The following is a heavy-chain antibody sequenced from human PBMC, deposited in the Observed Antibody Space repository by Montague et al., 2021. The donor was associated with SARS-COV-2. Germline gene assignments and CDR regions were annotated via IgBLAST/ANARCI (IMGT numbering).Heavy chain of an antibody. Sequence: SETLSLTCTVHRGSFSGYYWTWIRQPPGKGLEWIGEINHSGSVNYNPSLKSRVTISVDTSKNHFSLKLRSVTAADTAIYYCARGYCSSTTCYRSLHYWGQGTLVAVSS. V-gene: IGHV4-34*01. J-gene: IGHJ4*02. CDR2: INHSGSV. CDR1: RGSFSGYY. CDR3: ARGYCSSTTCYRSLHY. D-gene: IGHD2-2*01.